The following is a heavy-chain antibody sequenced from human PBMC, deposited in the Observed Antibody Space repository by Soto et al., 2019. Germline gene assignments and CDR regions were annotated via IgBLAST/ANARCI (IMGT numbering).Heavy chain of an antibody. CDR1: GASISNAY. CDR2: IHSSGTF. D-gene: IGHD5-12*01. Sequence: QVQRQESGPGLVKPSETLSLTCTVSGASISNAYWSWIRQAAGKRLEWIGRIHSSGTFNYNPSLKSRVSISRDMSKNQISLKLSSVTAADTAVYYCARDNIVSKGYGMHVWGQGTTVTVSS. J-gene: IGHJ6*02. CDR3: ARDNIVSKGYGMHV. V-gene: IGHV4-4*07.